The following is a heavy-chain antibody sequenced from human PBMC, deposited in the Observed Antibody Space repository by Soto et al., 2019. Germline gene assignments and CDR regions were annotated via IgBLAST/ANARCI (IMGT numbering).Heavy chain of an antibody. J-gene: IGHJ6*02. CDR2: IIPILGIA. CDR1: GGTFSRYT. D-gene: IGHD3-10*01. Sequence: QVQLVQSGAEVKKPGSSVKVSCKGSGGTFSRYTIRWLLQAPGQGLEWMGRIIPILGIANHAQKFQGRVTITADKSTSTAYMELSSLSSEDTAVYYCARFRGSYGMDVWGQGTTVTVSS. V-gene: IGHV1-69*02. CDR3: ARFRGSYGMDV.